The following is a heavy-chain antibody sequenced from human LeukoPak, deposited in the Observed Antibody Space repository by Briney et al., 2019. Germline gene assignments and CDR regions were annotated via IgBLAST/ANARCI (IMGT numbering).Heavy chain of an antibody. V-gene: IGHV1-18*01. CDR3: ARDSEVRGVNLLWY. CDR2: ISAYNGKK. J-gene: IGHJ4*02. D-gene: IGHD3-10*01. Sequence: ASVKVSCKASGYTFTSYGITWVRQAPGQGLEWMGWISAYNGKKNFAQKLQGRVTMTTDTSTSTAYMELSSLRSEDTAVYYCARDSEVRGVNLLWYWGQGTLVTVSS. CDR1: GYTFTSYG.